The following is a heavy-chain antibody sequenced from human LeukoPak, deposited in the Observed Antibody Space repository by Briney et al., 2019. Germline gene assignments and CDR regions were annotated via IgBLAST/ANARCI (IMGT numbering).Heavy chain of an antibody. CDR1: GYTFTSYG. J-gene: IGHJ6*03. CDR2: SNAYNGKT. Sequence: ASVTVSCKPSGYTFTSYGIRWGRQAPGQGVEGRGGSNAYNGKTNYTHKLQGRITMTTDTSTSTAYMELRSLRSDDTAVYYCARDLGYCSSTSCQEGDYYYYMDVWGKGTTVTVSS. D-gene: IGHD2-2*03. V-gene: IGHV1-18*01. CDR3: ARDLGYCSSTSCQEGDYYYYMDV.